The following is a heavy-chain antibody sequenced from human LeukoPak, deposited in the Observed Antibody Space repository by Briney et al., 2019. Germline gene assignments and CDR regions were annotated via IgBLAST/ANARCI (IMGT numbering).Heavy chain of an antibody. V-gene: IGHV3-23*01. CDR1: GLTFSSYG. J-gene: IGHJ4*02. Sequence: PGGTLRLSCAASGLTFSSYGMSWVRQAPGKGLEWVSAISGSGGSTYYADSVKGRFTISRDNSKNTLYLQMNSLRAEDTAVYYCARELPRVGVIMFGTDYWGQGTLVTVSS. CDR3: ARELPRVGVIMFGTDY. CDR2: ISGSGGST. D-gene: IGHD3-10*01.